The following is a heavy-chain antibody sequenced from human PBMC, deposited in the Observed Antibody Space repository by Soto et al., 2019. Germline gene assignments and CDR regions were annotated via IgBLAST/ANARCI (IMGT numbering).Heavy chain of an antibody. Sequence: QVQLQESGPGLVKPSGTLSLTCAVSGGSISSSNWWSWVRQPPGKGLEWIGEIYHSGSTNYNPSLKSRVTISVDKSKNQFSLKLSSVTAADTAVHYCAREASGYSSGWELTAPFGWGQGTLVTVSS. J-gene: IGHJ4*02. V-gene: IGHV4-4*02. CDR3: AREASGYSSGWELTAPFG. CDR2: IYHSGST. D-gene: IGHD6-19*01. CDR1: GGSISSSNW.